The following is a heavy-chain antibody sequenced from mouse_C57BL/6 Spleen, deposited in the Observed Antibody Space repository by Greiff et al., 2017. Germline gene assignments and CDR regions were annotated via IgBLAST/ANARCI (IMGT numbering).Heavy chain of an antibody. CDR1: GFNIKDDY. CDR2: IDPENGDT. V-gene: IGHV14-4*01. Sequence: EVKLVESGAELVRPGASVKLSCTASGFNIKDDYMHWVKQRPEQGLEWIGWIDPENGDTEYASKFQGKATITADTSSNTAYLQLSSLTSEDTAVYYCTTQGSSLAWFAYWGQGTLVTVSA. CDR3: TTQGSSLAWFAY. D-gene: IGHD1-1*01. J-gene: IGHJ3*01.